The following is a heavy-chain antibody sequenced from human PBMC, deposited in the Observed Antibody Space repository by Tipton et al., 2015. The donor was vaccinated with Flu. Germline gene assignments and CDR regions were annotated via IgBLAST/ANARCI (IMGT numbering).Heavy chain of an antibody. Sequence: TLSLTCFVSGGSIVSTTYYWGWICQSPGKGLEWIGSIYSTGDTFYSPSLQSRVSISLDTSKNHFSLKLRSVTAADTALYYCAQARFFYFDYWGQGTLVTVSS. D-gene: IGHD3-10*01. J-gene: IGHJ4*02. CDR3: AQARFFYFDY. CDR2: IYSTGDT. V-gene: IGHV4-39*07. CDR1: GGSIVSTTYY.